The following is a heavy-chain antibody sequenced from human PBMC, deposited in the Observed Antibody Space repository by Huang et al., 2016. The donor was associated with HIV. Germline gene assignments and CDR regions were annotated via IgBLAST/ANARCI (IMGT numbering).Heavy chain of an antibody. CDR2: IIPSVGTT. CDR1: GGGSSSYA. J-gene: IGHJ4*02. CDR3: ARSGPRWGLATIWTLVY. Sequence: QVQLVQSGAEVKKPGSSVKLSCQSSGGGSSSYAISWVRQARGQGLEWMGGIIPSVGTTDYAPRFQGRVTITADESTNTAYIELSSLEYDDTALYYCARSGPRWGLATIWTLVYWGQGTLVTVSS. V-gene: IGHV1-69*13. D-gene: IGHD5-12*01.